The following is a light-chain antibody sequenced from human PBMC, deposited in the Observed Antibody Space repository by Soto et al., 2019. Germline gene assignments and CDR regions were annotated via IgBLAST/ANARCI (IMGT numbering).Light chain of an antibody. CDR1: SSSVGAGYD. CDR3: QSYDSSLSGVV. CDR2: GNN. J-gene: IGLJ2*01. Sequence: QSVLTQPPSVSGAPGQRVTLSCTGSSSSVGAGYDVHWYQQLPGTAPKLLIYGNNNRPSGVPDRFSGSKSGTSASLAITGLQAEDEADYYCQSYDSSLSGVVFGGGTKVTVL. V-gene: IGLV1-40*01.